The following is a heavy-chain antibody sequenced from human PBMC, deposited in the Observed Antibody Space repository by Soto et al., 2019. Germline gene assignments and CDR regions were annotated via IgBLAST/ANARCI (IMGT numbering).Heavy chain of an antibody. V-gene: IGHV3-15*07. J-gene: IGHJ4*02. CDR3: TAAMAD. Sequence: GGSLRLSCAASGFPFGNAWMNWVRQASGKGLEWVGRIKSKTDGGTSDYAASVKGRFTISRDDSRHTMYLQMDSLEIEDTAIYYCTAAMADWGQGTLVTVSS. CDR2: IKSKTDGGTS. D-gene: IGHD3-10*01. CDR1: GFPFGNAW.